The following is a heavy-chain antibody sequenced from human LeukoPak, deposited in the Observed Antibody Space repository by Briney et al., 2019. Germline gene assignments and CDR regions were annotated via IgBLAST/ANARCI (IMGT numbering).Heavy chain of an antibody. Sequence: GGSLRLSCAASGFTFSSYWMSWVRQAPGKGLEWVANIKQDGSEKYYVDPVKGRFTISRDNAKNSLYLQMNSLRAEDTAVYYCARDPPIVVVPAAIQDYWGQGTLVTVSS. CDR1: GFTFSSYW. CDR2: IKQDGSEK. J-gene: IGHJ4*02. CDR3: ARDPPIVVVPAAIQDY. V-gene: IGHV3-7*01. D-gene: IGHD2-2*02.